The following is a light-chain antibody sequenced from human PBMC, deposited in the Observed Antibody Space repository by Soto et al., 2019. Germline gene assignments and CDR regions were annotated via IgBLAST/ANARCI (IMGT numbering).Light chain of an antibody. CDR3: QQLRT. Sequence: EIVLTQSPGTLSLSPGERATLSCRASQSVSSSYLAWYQQKPGQAPRLLIYGASSRATGIPDRFSGSGSGTDFTLTISILEPEDFAVYYCQQLRTFGQGTKVDIK. CDR2: GAS. V-gene: IGKV3-20*01. CDR1: QSVSSSY. J-gene: IGKJ1*01.